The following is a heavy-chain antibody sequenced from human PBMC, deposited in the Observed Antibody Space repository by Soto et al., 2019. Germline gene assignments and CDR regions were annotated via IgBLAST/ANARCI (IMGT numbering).Heavy chain of an antibody. CDR1: GYTFTRNA. D-gene: IGHD2-2*02. CDR3: ARDSYTVEFDY. V-gene: IGHV1-3*01. Sequence: ASVKVSCKASGYTFTRNAIHCVRKDPGQRLEWIGKIDAGNGKKKYSKTFHGRVTITRDTYASTAYMELRSLRSEETAVYYCARDSYTVEFDYWGQGTLVTVSS. CDR2: IDAGNGKK. J-gene: IGHJ4*02.